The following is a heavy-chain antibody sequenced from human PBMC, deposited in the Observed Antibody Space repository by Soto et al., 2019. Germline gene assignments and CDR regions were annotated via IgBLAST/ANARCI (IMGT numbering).Heavy chain of an antibody. CDR1: GFTFSSYA. V-gene: IGHV3-23*01. Sequence: PGGSLRLSCAASGFTFSSYAMSWVRQAPGKGLEWVSGISGSGGSTYYADSVKGRFTISRDNSKNTLYLQMNSLRAEDTAVYYCAKDKSYYYGSGTSNIFDYWGQGTLVTVSS. J-gene: IGHJ4*02. CDR3: AKDKSYYYGSGTSNIFDY. D-gene: IGHD3-10*01. CDR2: ISGSGGST.